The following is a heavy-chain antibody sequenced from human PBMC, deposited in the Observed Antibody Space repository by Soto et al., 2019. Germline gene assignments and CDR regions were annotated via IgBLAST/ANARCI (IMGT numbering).Heavy chain of an antibody. J-gene: IGHJ6*02. CDR1: GGSISSYY. V-gene: IGHV4-59*01. CDR2: IYYSGST. D-gene: IGHD2-2*01. Sequence: PSETLSLTCTVSGGSISSYYWSWIRQPPGKGLEWIGYIYYSGSTNYNPSLKSRVTISVDTSKNQFSLKLSSVTAADTAVYYCARGGIVVVPAAMRGYYYYGMDVWGQGTTVTVSS. CDR3: ARGGIVVVPAAMRGYYYYGMDV.